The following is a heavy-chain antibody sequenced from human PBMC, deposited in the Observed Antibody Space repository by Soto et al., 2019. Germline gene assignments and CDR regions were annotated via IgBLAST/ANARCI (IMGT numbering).Heavy chain of an antibody. D-gene: IGHD2-15*01. CDR2: INAGNGNT. V-gene: IGHV1-3*01. CDR3: AGDLYCSGGNCYHGPFDY. J-gene: IGHJ4*02. Sequence: EASVKVSCKASGYTFTSYAMHWVRQAPGQRLEWMGWINAGNGNTKYSQKFQGRVTITGDTSASTAYMELSSLRSEDTAVYYCAGDLYCSGGNCYHGPFDYWGQGTLVTVSS. CDR1: GYTFTSYA.